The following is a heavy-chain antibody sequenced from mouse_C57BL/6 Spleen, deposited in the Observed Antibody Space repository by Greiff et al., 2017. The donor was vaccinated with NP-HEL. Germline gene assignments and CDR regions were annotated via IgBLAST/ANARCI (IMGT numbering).Heavy chain of an antibody. CDR3: ARWYGDGYYAMDY. CDR1: GYTFTSYW. D-gene: IGHD2-13*01. CDR2: IDPSDSYT. V-gene: IGHV1-69*01. J-gene: IGHJ4*01. Sequence: QVQLKQPGAELVMPGASVKLSCKASGYTFTSYWMHWVKQRPGQGLEWIGEIDPSDSYTNYNQKFKGKSTLTVDKSSSTAYMQLSSLTSEDSAVYYCARWYGDGYYAMDYWGQGTSVTVSS.